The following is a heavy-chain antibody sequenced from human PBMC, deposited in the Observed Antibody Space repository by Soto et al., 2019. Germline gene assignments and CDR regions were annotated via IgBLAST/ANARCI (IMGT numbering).Heavy chain of an antibody. CDR1: GGTLSSYA. D-gene: IGHD3-9*01. V-gene: IGHV1-69*06. CDR3: ATLYDILTGYYDY. J-gene: IGHJ4*02. Sequence: SVKVSCKASGGTLSSYAISWVRQAPGQGLEWMGGIIPIFGTANYAQKFQGRVTITADKSTSTAYMELSSLRSEDTAVYYCATLYDILTGYYDYWGQGTLVTVSS. CDR2: IIPIFGTA.